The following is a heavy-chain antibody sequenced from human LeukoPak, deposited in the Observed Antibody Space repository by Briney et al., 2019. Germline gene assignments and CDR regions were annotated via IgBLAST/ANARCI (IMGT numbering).Heavy chain of an antibody. V-gene: IGHV1-2*02. CDR3: ARDGPHRGIAATLIYYYYGMDV. CDR2: INPNSGGT. Sequence: GASVKVSCKASGYTFTGYYMHWVRQAPGQGLEWMGWINPNSGGTNYAQKFQGRVTMTRDTPISTAYMELSRLRSDDTAVYYCARDGPHRGIAATLIYYYYGMDVWGQGTTVTVSS. CDR1: GYTFTGYY. J-gene: IGHJ6*02. D-gene: IGHD2-15*01.